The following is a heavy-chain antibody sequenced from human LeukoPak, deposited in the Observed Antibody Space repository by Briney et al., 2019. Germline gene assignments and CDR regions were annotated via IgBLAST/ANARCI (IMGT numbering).Heavy chain of an antibody. J-gene: IGHJ5*02. CDR1: GGTFGSYT. CDR3: ARGTGESSSTNWFDP. D-gene: IGHD6-13*01. CDR2: IIPILGIA. V-gene: IGHV1-69*02. Sequence: ASVKVSCKASGGTFGSYTISWVRQAPGQGLEWMGRIIPILGIANYAQKFQGRVTITADKSTSTAYMELSSLRSEDTAVYYCARGTGESSSTNWFDPWGQGTLVTVSS.